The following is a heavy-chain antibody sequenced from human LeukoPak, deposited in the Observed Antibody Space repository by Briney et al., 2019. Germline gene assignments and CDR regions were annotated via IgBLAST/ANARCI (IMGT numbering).Heavy chain of an antibody. J-gene: IGHJ6*03. CDR2: ISSNGGST. CDR1: GFTFSSYA. Sequence: PGGSLILSCAASGFTFSSYAMHWVRQAPGKGLEYVSAISSNGGSTYYANSVKGRFTISRDNSKNTLYLQMGSLRAEDMAVYYCARVPPNYYYYYMDVWGKGTTVTVSS. CDR3: ARVPPNYYYYYMDV. V-gene: IGHV3-64*01.